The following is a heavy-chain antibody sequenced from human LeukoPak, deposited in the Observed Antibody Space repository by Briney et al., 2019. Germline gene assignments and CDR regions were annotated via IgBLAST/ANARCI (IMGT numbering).Heavy chain of an antibody. J-gene: IGHJ6*02. D-gene: IGHD3-9*01. CDR1: GFTVSSNY. CDR2: IYSDGDGGST. V-gene: IGHV3-53*01. Sequence: GGSLRLSCAASGFTVSSNYMSWVRQAPGKGLEWVSLIYSDGDGGSTSYADSVKGRFTISRDNSKNALYLQMYSLRADDTAVYYCVRDYTVLTGSAMDVWGQGTTVTVSS. CDR3: VRDYTVLTGSAMDV.